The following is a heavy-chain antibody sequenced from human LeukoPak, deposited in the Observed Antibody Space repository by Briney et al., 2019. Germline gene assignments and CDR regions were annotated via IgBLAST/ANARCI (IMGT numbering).Heavy chain of an antibody. CDR3: ATDRVYSNAERVFDY. V-gene: IGHV1-2*02. J-gene: IGHJ4*02. CDR2: ISPNSGEA. Sequence: ASVKVSCKTSVYTFTDYYIHSVRHAPGQGLGWRGGISPNSGEAKSAQKFQCRVTMTGYTAIRTAHQTLRRLTSDDTAVYYCATDRVYSNAERVFDYWGQGSLVTVSS. D-gene: IGHD4-11*01. CDR1: VYTFTDYY.